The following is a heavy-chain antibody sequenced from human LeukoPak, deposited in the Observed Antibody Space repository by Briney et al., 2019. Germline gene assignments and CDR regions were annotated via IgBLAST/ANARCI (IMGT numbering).Heavy chain of an antibody. D-gene: IGHD2-15*01. CDR1: GFTFSSYA. CDR2: ISGSGGST. J-gene: IGHJ3*02. V-gene: IGHV3-23*01. CDR3: AGGKSYCRGGSCYWAAFDI. Sequence: GGSLRLSCAASGFTFSSYAMSWVRQAPGKGLEWVSAISGSGGSTYYADSVKGRFTISRDNSKNTLYLQMNSLRAEDTAVYYCAGGKSYCRGGSCYWAAFDIWGQGTMVTVSS.